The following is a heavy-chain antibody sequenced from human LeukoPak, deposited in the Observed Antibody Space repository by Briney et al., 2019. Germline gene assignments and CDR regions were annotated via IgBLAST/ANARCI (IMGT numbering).Heavy chain of an antibody. J-gene: IGHJ4*02. Sequence: GGSLRLSCAASGFTFSNYAMHWVRQAPGKGLEWVTVISYDGGNKYYADSVKGRFTISRDNSKNTLYLQVNSLRPEDTAVYYCARDYIQGGYSYGADYWGQGTLVTVSS. CDR2: ISYDGGNK. CDR1: GFTFSNYA. D-gene: IGHD5-18*01. CDR3: ARDYIQGGYSYGADY. V-gene: IGHV3-30*04.